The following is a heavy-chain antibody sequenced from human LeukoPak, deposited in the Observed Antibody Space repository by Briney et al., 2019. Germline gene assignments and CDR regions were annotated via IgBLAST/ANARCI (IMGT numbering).Heavy chain of an antibody. V-gene: IGHV4-38-2*02. D-gene: IGHD2-2*01. CDR2: IYHSGTT. Sequence: SETLSLTCTVSGFSISSGYYWGWIRQPPGKGLEWITNIYHSGTTYYNPSLKSRVTISVDTSKNQFSLKLSSVTAADTAVYYCARGGAVIPALTKGEFDYWGQGTLVTVSA. CDR1: GFSISSGYY. J-gene: IGHJ4*02. CDR3: ARGGAVIPALTKGEFDY.